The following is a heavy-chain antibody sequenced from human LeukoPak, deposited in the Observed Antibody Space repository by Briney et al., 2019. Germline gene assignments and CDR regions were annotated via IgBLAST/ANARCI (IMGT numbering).Heavy chain of an antibody. CDR3: ARADGSSSIDYYHLDV. V-gene: IGHV1-8*01. CDR2: MNPNSGNT. D-gene: IGHD6-6*01. CDR1: GYTFTTFD. Sequence: ASVKVSCKASGYTFTTFDINWVRQAPGQGLEWMGWMNPNSGNTGYAQKFQVRFTITRNTSISTAYMELSSLRSEDTAIYYCARADGSSSIDYYHLDVWGKGTTVTVSS. J-gene: IGHJ6*03.